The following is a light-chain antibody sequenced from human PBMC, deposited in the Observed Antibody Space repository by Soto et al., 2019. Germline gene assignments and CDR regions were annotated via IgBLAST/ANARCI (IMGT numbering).Light chain of an antibody. Sequence: QSVLTQPASVSGSPGQSITISCTGTSSDVGGYNYVSWYQQHPGKAPKLMIYEVTNRPSGVSNRFSGSKSGNTASLTISGLQAEDEADYYCISFTGSFWVFGGGTKVTVL. CDR1: SSDVGGYNY. J-gene: IGLJ3*02. CDR2: EVT. V-gene: IGLV2-14*01. CDR3: ISFTGSFWV.